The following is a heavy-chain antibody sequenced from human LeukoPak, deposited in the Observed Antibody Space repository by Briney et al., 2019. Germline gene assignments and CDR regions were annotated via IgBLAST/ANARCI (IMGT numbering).Heavy chain of an antibody. CDR3: ARDMDIVVVPAAKAGSFSRNWFDP. Sequence: SVKVSCKASGGTFSSCAISSLLQAPGQRREWMGGCIPVLGTANCGHKFQGRVTITTDESTSRAYWELSSLRSEDTAVYYCARDMDIVVVPAAKAGSFSRNWFDPWGQGTLVTVSS. D-gene: IGHD2-2*03. V-gene: IGHV1-69*05. CDR2: CIPVLGTA. CDR1: GGTFSSCA. J-gene: IGHJ5*02.